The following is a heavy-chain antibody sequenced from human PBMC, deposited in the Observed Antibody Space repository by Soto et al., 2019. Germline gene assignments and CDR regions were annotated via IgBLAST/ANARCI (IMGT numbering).Heavy chain of an antibody. CDR2: IWYDGSNK. CDR1: GFTFSSDG. V-gene: IGHV3-33*01. J-gene: IGHJ5*02. Sequence: QVQLVESGGGVVQPGRSLRLSCAASGFTFSSDGMHWVRQAPGKGLEWVAVIWYDGSNKYYADSVKGRFTIARDNSNNTLYLQMNSMRAEDTAVYYWARGRDRDWFDPWGQGTLVTVSS. D-gene: IGHD3-22*01. CDR3: ARGRDRDWFDP.